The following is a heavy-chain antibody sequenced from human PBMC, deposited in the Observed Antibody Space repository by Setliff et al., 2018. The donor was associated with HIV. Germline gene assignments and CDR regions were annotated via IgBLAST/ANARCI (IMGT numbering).Heavy chain of an antibody. CDR2: IHYTGTT. D-gene: IGHD3-10*01. CDR3: ARAPYVSGSFGWFDP. CDR1: GGSISSSSYY. V-gene: IGHV4-31*01. J-gene: IGHJ5*02. Sequence: PSETLSLTCTVSGGSISSSSYYWNWFRQYPGKGLEWIGYIHYTGTTNQNPSLRSLITISLDTSKNQFSLKLTSVTAADTAVYYCARAPYVSGSFGWFDPWGQGTLVTVSS.